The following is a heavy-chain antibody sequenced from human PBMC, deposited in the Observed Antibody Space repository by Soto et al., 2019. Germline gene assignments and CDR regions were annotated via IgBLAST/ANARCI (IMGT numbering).Heavy chain of an antibody. V-gene: IGHV4-34*01. D-gene: IGHD3-16*01. J-gene: IGHJ5*02. CDR2: INHVGGT. CDR3: VRIRYQLPSSVLWLDP. Sequence: SETLSLTCAVYGGFLSESYWTWIRQPPVKGLEWIGEINHVGGTNYNPSLKSLVTMSVDTSQNQFSLRLISVTAADTAMYFCVRIRYQLPSSVLWLDPWGQGTPVTVSS. CDR1: GGFLSESY.